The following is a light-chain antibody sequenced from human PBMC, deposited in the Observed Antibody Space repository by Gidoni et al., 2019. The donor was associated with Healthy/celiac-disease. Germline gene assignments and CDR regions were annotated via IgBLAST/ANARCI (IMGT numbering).Light chain of an antibody. CDR2: AAS. J-gene: IGKJ3*01. CDR1: QSISSY. Sequence: DIQMTQSPSSLSASVGDRVTITCRASQSISSYLNWYQQKTGKDPKLLIYAASSLQSRVPSRFSGSGSCTDFTLTISSLQPSDFATYYCQQSYSTPPFTFGPGTKVEIK. V-gene: IGKV1-39*01. CDR3: QQSYSTPPFT.